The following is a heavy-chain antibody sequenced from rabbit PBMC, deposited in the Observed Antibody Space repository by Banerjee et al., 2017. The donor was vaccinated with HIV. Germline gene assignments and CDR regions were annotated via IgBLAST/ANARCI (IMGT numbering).Heavy chain of an antibody. D-gene: IGHD1-1*01. CDR2: IYTGSSGTT. V-gene: IGHV1S45*01. J-gene: IGHJ4*01. Sequence: QEQLEESGGDLVQPEGSLTLTCTASGFSFSSSYYIHWVRQAPGKGLEWIACIYTGSSGTTWYASWAKGRFTITRSTSLNTVTLQMTSLTDADTATYFCARYDGGSGYFKLWGQGTLVTVS. CDR3: ARYDGGSGYFKL. CDR1: GFSFSSSYY.